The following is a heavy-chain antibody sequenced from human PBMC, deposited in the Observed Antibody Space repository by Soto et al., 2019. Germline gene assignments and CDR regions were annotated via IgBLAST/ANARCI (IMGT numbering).Heavy chain of an antibody. J-gene: IGHJ4*02. D-gene: IGHD3-16*02. Sequence: ASVKVSCKASGFTFTSSAVQWVRQARGQRLEWIGWIVVGSGNTNYAQKFQERVTITRDMSTSTAYMELSSLRSEDTAVYYCAADPMGYDYVWGSYRYTRLDYWGQGTLVTVSS. CDR2: IVVGSGNT. CDR3: AADPMGYDYVWGSYRYTRLDY. CDR1: GFTFTSSA. V-gene: IGHV1-58*01.